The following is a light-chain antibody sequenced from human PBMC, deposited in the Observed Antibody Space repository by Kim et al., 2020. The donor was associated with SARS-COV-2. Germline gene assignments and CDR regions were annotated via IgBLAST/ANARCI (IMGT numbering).Light chain of an antibody. CDR3: QSYDSSLSAHYV. Sequence: QSVLTQPPSGSGAPGQRVTISCTGGSSNIGAGYDVHWYQQLPGTAPKLLIYGNSNRPSGVPDRFSGSKSGTSASLAITGLQAEDEADYYCQSYDSSLSAHYVFGTGNKVTVL. V-gene: IGLV1-40*01. J-gene: IGLJ1*01. CDR2: GNS. CDR1: SSNIGAGYD.